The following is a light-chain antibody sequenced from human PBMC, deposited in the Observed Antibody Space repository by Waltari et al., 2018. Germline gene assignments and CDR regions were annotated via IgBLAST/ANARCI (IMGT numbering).Light chain of an antibody. CDR2: DVS. J-gene: IGLJ1*01. Sequence: QSALTQPASVSGSPGQSITISCTGTSSDIGSYNFVSWYQQHPGNAPKLLIYDVSNRPSGVSDRFSGSKSGNTASLTISGLQADDEADYYCSSYSSSATLDVFGSGTTV. CDR3: SSYSSSATLDV. CDR1: SSDIGSYNF. V-gene: IGLV2-14*03.